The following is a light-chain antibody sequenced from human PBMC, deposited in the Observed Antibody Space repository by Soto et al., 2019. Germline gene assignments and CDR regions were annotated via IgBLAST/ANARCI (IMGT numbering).Light chain of an antibody. CDR2: DAS. CDR3: QQRSNWLT. J-gene: IGKJ4*01. V-gene: IGKV3-11*01. CDR1: QSVSSY. Sequence: LFTQAPATLSLSPVERATLSCRASQSVSSYLAWYQQKPGQAPRLLIYDASNRATGIPARFSGSGSGTDFTLTISSLEPEDFAVYYFQQRSNWLTFGGATQVDIK.